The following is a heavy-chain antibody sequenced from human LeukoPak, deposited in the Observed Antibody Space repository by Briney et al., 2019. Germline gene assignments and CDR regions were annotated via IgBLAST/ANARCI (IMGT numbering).Heavy chain of an antibody. Sequence: ASVKVSCKSSGYTFTNYGISWVRQAPGQGLEWMGCISASNGNTNYSQNLQGRVTMTTDTSTSTAYMELRSLRSDDTPVYYCTRDYKGFGSGDTYYFDDWGQGTLVTVSS. CDR1: GYTFTNYG. D-gene: IGHD3-10*01. CDR2: ISASNGNT. V-gene: IGHV1-18*01. CDR3: TRDYKGFGSGDTYYFDD. J-gene: IGHJ4*02.